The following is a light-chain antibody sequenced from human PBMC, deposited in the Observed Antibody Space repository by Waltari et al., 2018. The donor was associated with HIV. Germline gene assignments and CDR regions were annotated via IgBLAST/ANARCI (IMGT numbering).Light chain of an antibody. V-gene: IGLV3-25*03. CDR3: QSADSSGTYAV. CDR2: KDS. Sequence: SYELTQPPSVSVSPGQTARITCSGAVLPKQYAYGYQQKPGQAPVVVISKDSERPSGIPERFSGSSSGTTVTLTISGVQAEDEADYYCQSADSSGTYAVFGGGTQLTVL. J-gene: IGLJ7*01. CDR1: VLPKQY.